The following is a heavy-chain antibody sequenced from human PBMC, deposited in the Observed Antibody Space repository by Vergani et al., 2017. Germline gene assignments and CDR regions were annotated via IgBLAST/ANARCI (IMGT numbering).Heavy chain of an antibody. V-gene: IGHV1-58*01. CDR3: FWGDWNDDLSNYYGMDV. Sequence: QMQLVQSGPEVKKPGTSVKVSCKASGFTFTSSAVQWVRQARGQRLEWIGWIVVGSGNTNYAQKFQERVTITRDMSTSTAYMELSSLRSEDTAVYYGFWGDWNDDLSNYYGMDVWGQGTTVTVSS. J-gene: IGHJ6*02. CDR1: GFTFTSSA. CDR2: IVVGSGNT. D-gene: IGHD1-1*01.